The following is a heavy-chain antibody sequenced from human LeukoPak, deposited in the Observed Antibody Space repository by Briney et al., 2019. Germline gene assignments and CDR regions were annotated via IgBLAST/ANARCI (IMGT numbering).Heavy chain of an antibody. CDR3: LKDQYPPTNWFDP. CDR2: IRFDGNLQ. CDR1: GFTFRTFG. Sequence: PGGSLRLSCAASGFTFRTFGMHWVRQAQGKGLEWVAFIRFDGNLQYYADSVQGRFNLSRDNSKNTLSLQMNSLRPDDTAVYYRLKDQYPPTNWFDPWGQGTLVTVSS. J-gene: IGHJ5*02. D-gene: IGHD2-2*02. V-gene: IGHV3-30*02.